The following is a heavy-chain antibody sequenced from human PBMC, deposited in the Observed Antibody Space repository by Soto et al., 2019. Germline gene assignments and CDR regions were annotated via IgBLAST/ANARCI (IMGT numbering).Heavy chain of an antibody. Sequence: QVHLLESGPGLVKPSQTLSLTCSVSGDSISTVDYFWAWIRQPPGQALEYIGYIYKSTTTYYNPSSWVPVARSLDTSKSQFSPQVTPSASADPALSFRARGRLCPTGRSFPNWFDSWGLGTLVTVSS. CDR2: IYKSTTT. D-gene: IGHD2-21*01. CDR1: GDSISTVDYF. CDR3: ARGRLCPTGRSFPNWFDS. V-gene: IGHV4-30-4*01. J-gene: IGHJ5*01.